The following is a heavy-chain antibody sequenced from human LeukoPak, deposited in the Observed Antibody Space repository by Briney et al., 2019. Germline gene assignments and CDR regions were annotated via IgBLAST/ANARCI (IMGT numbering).Heavy chain of an antibody. Sequence: PGESLKISCRGSGYTFNSYWIDWVRQMPGKGLEWIGIIYPGDSDTKYSPSFQGQVTIAADKSISTAYLQWTSLKASDTAMYYCARRGSDGFDIWGKGTMVTVSS. J-gene: IGHJ3*02. CDR2: IYPGDSDT. V-gene: IGHV5-51*03. CDR3: ARRGSDGFDI. D-gene: IGHD2-21*02. CDR1: GYTFNSYW.